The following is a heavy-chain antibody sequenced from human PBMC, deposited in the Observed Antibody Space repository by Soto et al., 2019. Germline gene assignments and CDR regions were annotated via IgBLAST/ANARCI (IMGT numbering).Heavy chain of an antibody. V-gene: IGHV1-69*12. D-gene: IGHD6-13*01. J-gene: IGHJ4*02. CDR3: ARVSSSWYKDYFDY. CDR2: IIPIFGTT. CDR1: GGTFLNYA. Sequence: QVQLVQSGAEVKKPGSSVKVSCKASGGTFLNYAISWVRQAPGQGLEWMGGIIPIFGTTNYAQRFQGRVTITADESTSTVYMALSSLRSEDTAVYYCARVSSSWYKDYFDYWGQGTLVTVSS.